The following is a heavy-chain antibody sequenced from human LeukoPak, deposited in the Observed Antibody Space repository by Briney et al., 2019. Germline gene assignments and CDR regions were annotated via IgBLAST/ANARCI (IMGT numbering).Heavy chain of an antibody. Sequence: SETLSLTCTVSGGSISSYYWSWIRQPPGKGLEWIGYIYHSGSTYYNPSLKSRVTISVDRSKNQFSLKLSSVTAADTALYYCARDALLPTNWGQGTLVTVSS. CDR3: ARDALLPTN. CDR1: GGSISSYY. V-gene: IGHV4-59*12. D-gene: IGHD3-10*01. J-gene: IGHJ4*02. CDR2: IYHSGST.